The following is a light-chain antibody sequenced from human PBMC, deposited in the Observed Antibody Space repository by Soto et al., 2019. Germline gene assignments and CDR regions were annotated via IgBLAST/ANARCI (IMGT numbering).Light chain of an antibody. CDR3: SSYTNNSPYV. J-gene: IGLJ1*01. CDR2: EVS. CDR1: SSDVGGYNY. Sequence: QSVLTQPASVSGSPGQSITISCTGTSSDVGGYNYVSWYQQHPGKAPKLMIFEVSNRPSGISIRFSGSKSGNTASLPISGLQTEDEADYYCSSYTNNSPYVFGTGTKVTVL. V-gene: IGLV2-14*01.